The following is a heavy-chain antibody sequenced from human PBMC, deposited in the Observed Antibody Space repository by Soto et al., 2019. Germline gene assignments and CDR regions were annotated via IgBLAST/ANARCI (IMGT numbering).Heavy chain of an antibody. D-gene: IGHD2-21*02. CDR1: GFTFSSYA. V-gene: IGHV3-23*01. Sequence: GGSLRLSCAASGFTFSSYAMSWVRQASGKGLEWVSAISGSGGSTYYADSVKGRFTISRDNSKSTLYLQMKSLRAEDTAVYYCARDHLILPAHDFFYGSDVWGRGATVNVSS. J-gene: IGHJ6*02. CDR3: ARDHLILPAHDFFYGSDV. CDR2: ISGSGGST.